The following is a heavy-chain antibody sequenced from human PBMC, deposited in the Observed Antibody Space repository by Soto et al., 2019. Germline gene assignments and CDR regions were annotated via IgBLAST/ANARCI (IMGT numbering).Heavy chain of an antibody. Sequence: GGSLRLSCAAFGLTVSGKKYMAWVRQAPGKGLEWVSGVYDTDGTYYADSVKGRFTSSRDSSKTIVYLQMNSLRPDDTAVYYCAKDALAYYDFWSWGQGTLVTVSS. CDR2: VYDTDGT. CDR3: AKDALAYYDFWS. J-gene: IGHJ4*02. CDR1: GLTVSGKKY. D-gene: IGHD3-3*01. V-gene: IGHV3-53*01.